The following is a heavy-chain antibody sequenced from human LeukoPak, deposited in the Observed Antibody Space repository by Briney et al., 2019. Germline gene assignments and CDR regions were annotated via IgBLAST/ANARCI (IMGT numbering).Heavy chain of an antibody. D-gene: IGHD1-26*01. CDR3: AREEAGGFDY. CDR2: IYYSGST. Sequence: SQTLSLTCTVSGVSISSGGYYWSWIRQHPGKGLEWIGYIYYSGSTYYNPSLKSRVTISVDTSKNQFSLKLSSVTAADTAVYYCAREEAGGFDYWGQGTLVTVSS. V-gene: IGHV4-31*03. CDR1: GVSISSGGYY. J-gene: IGHJ4*02.